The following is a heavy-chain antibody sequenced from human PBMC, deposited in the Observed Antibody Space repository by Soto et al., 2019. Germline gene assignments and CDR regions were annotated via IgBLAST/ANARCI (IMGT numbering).Heavy chain of an antibody. D-gene: IGHD3-22*01. Sequence: PGGSLRLSCAASGFTFSSYSMNWIRQAPGKGLEWVSSISSSSSYIYYADSVKGRFTISRDNAKNSLYLQMNSLRAEDTAVYYCARGQGYYDSSGYYPPNWFDPWGQGTLVTVSS. J-gene: IGHJ5*02. CDR3: ARGQGYYDSSGYYPPNWFDP. V-gene: IGHV3-21*01. CDR2: ISSSSSYI. CDR1: GFTFSSYS.